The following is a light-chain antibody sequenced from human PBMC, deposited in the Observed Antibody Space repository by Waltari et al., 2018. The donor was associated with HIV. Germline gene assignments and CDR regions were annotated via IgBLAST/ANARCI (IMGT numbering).Light chain of an antibody. J-gene: IGKJ2*01. CDR1: QSISSTF. CDR3: QQYGNSPYT. V-gene: IGKV3-20*01. CDR2: GSS. Sequence: IVLTQSPDTLSLSPGERATLSCRASQSISSTFLAWDQKKPGQAHRLLIYGSSSRATCVADRFTGGGSGTDFTLNVTRLEPEDFALYYCQQYGNSPYTFGQGTNLE.